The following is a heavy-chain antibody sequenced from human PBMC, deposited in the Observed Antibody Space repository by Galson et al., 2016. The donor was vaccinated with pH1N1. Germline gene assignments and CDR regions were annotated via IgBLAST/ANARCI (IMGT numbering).Heavy chain of an antibody. D-gene: IGHD6-19*01. CDR1: GYSFSSHW. CDR3: ARRSAVAGVDY. J-gene: IGHJ4*02. V-gene: IGHV5-51*01. Sequence: QSGAEVKKPGESLKISCQGSGYSFSSHWIGWVRQMPGKGLEWMGIIYPGDSDTKYSPSFQGQVTFSADKSINTAYLQWSSLKASDTAMYFCARRSAVAGVDYWGQGTLGTVAS. CDR2: IYPGDSDT.